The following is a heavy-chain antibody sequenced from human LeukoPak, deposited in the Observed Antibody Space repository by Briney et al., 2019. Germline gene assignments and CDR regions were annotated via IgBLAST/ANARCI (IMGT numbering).Heavy chain of an antibody. CDR3: AIQYQLRSWFDP. CDR2: INHSGST. J-gene: IGHJ5*02. V-gene: IGHV4-34*01. D-gene: IGHD2-2*01. CDR1: GGSFSGYY. Sequence: SETLSLTCAVYGGSFSGYYWSWIRQPPGKGLEWIGEINHSGSTNYNPSLKSRVTISVDTSKNQFSLKLSSVTAADTAVYYCAIQYQLRSWFDPWGHGNLWTVSS.